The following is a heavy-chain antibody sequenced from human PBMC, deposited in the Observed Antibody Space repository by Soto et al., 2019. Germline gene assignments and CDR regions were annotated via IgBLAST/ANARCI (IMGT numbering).Heavy chain of an antibody. Sequence: GASVKVSCKASGYTFTSYGISWVRQAPGKGLEWMGWISAYNGNTNYAQKLQGRVTMTTDTSTSTAYMELRSLRSDDTAVYYCARDVVVVPAPAGPYYGMDVWGQGTTVTVSS. V-gene: IGHV1-18*01. CDR3: ARDVVVVPAPAGPYYGMDV. CDR2: ISAYNGNT. D-gene: IGHD2-2*01. J-gene: IGHJ6*02. CDR1: GYTFTSYG.